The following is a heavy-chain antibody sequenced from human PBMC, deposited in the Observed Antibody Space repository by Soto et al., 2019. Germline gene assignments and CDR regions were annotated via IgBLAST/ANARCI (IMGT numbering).Heavy chain of an antibody. Sequence: ASVKVSCKASGYTFTSYDINWVRQATGQGLEWMGWMNPNSGNTGYAQKFQGRVTMTRNTPISTAYMELSSLRSEDTAVYYCARVRVDYGDYEGWFDPWGQGTLVTVSS. CDR2: MNPNSGNT. CDR3: ARVRVDYGDYEGWFDP. CDR1: GYTFTSYD. J-gene: IGHJ5*02. D-gene: IGHD4-17*01. V-gene: IGHV1-8*01.